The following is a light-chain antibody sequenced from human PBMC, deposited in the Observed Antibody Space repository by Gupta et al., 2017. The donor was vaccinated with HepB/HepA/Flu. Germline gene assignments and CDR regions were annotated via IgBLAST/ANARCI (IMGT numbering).Light chain of an antibody. CDR3: QQTYSVPPT. Sequence: DIQMTQSPSSLSAFVGDRVTITCRSSQSILRYLNWFQKKPGKAPNLLIYTASTLQSGVTSRFSGGGSGTDFTLNISSLQPEDFATYYCQQTYSVPPTFGPGTKVDIK. CDR2: TAS. J-gene: IGKJ3*01. V-gene: IGKV1-39*01. CDR1: QSILRY.